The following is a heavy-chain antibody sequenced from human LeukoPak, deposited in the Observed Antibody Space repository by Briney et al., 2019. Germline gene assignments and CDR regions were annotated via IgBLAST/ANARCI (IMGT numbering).Heavy chain of an antibody. Sequence: GASVKVSCKASGYTFTSYYMHWVRQAPGQGLEWMGIINPSGGSTSYAQKFQGRVTVTADESTSTAYMELSSLRSEDTAVYYCARDGPYSGSYPYWGQGTLVTVSS. CDR1: GYTFTSYY. CDR3: ARDGPYSGSYPY. D-gene: IGHD1-26*01. V-gene: IGHV1-46*01. CDR2: INPSGGST. J-gene: IGHJ4*02.